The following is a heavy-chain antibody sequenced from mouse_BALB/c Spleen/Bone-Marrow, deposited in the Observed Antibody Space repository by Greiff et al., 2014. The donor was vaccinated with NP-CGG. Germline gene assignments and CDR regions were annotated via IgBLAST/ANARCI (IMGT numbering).Heavy chain of an antibody. CDR1: GYTFTSYY. D-gene: IGHD2-10*01. V-gene: IGHV1S81*02. CDR3: TRRSLLSDYYSMDY. J-gene: IGHJ4*01. CDR2: INPSNGGT. Sequence: LVESGAELVKPGASVKLSCKASGYTFTSYYLYWVKQRPGRGLEWIGEINPSNGGTNFNERFKSKASLTVDKSSSTAYMQLNSLTSEDSAVYYCTRRSLLSDYYSMDYWGQGTSVTVSS.